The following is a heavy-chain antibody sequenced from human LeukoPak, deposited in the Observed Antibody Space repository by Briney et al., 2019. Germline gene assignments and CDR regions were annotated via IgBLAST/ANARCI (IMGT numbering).Heavy chain of an antibody. Sequence: SETLSLTCTVSGGSISSGSYYWSWIRQPAGKGLEWIGRIYTSGSTNYNPSLKSRVTISVDTSKNQFSLKLSSVTAADTAVYYCARRGKWSYYFDYWGQGTLVTVSS. V-gene: IGHV4-61*02. CDR1: GGSISSGSYY. J-gene: IGHJ4*02. D-gene: IGHD2-15*01. CDR2: IYTSGST. CDR3: ARRGKWSYYFDY.